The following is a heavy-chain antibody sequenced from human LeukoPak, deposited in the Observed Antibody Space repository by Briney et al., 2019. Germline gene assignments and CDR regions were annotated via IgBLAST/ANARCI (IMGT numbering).Heavy chain of an antibody. V-gene: IGHV4-34*01. J-gene: IGHJ4*02. CDR3: ARARTIPRLFDY. Sequence: SETLSLTCAVYGGSFSGYYWSWIRQPPGKGLEWIGETNHSGSTNYNPSLKSRVTISVDTSKNQFSLKLSSVTAADTAVYYCARARTIPRLFDYWGQGTLVTVSS. CDR2: TNHSGST. D-gene: IGHD4/OR15-4a*01. CDR1: GGSFSGYY.